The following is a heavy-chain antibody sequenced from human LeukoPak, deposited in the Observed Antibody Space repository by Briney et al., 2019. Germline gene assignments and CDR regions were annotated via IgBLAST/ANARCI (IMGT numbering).Heavy chain of an antibody. V-gene: IGHV4-59*08. CDR2: IYYTGST. CDR3: ARQRGLVRGVITTPPYFDY. D-gene: IGHD3-10*01. CDR1: GGSISSYY. J-gene: IGHJ4*02. Sequence: SETLSLTCTVSGGSISSYYWSWIRQPPGKGLEWIGYIYYTGSTNYNPSLKSRVTISVDTSKNQFSLNLSSVTAADTAVYYCARQRGLVRGVITTPPYFDYWGQGTLVTVSS.